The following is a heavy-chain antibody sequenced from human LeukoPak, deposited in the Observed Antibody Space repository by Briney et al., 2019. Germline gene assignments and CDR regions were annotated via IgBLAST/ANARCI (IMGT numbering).Heavy chain of an antibody. D-gene: IGHD6-6*01. CDR3: ARGLSSSSRFPFDH. Sequence: SETLSLTCAVYGESFSGYYWTWIRQPPGKGLEWIGEINHYGSTNYKSSLKSRVTISVDTSKNQFSQKLSSVTAADTAIYYCARGLSSSSRFPFDHWGQGTLVIVSS. J-gene: IGHJ4*02. V-gene: IGHV4-34*01. CDR1: GESFSGYY. CDR2: INHYGST.